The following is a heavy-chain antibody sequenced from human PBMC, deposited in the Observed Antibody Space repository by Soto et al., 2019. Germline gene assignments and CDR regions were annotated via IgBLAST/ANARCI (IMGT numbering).Heavy chain of an antibody. D-gene: IGHD3-3*01. CDR1: GFTFSTNA. J-gene: IGHJ4*02. CDR3: AKVGYDTFGYYLRSFDC. CDR2: ISGSGNTI. V-gene: IGHV3-23*01. Sequence: EVQLLESGGGLVQPGGSLRLSCAASGFTFSTNAMSWVRQAPGMGLGFVSLISGSGNTIYYADSVKGRFTISRDNSKNTLSLQMNSLRAEDTAVYYCAKVGYDTFGYYLRSFDCWGQGTLVTVSS.